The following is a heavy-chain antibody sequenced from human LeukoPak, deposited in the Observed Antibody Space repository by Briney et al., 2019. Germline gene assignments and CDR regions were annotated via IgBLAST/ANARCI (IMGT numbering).Heavy chain of an antibody. J-gene: IGHJ4*02. CDR1: GFTFSSYG. D-gene: IGHD1-26*01. V-gene: IGHV3-23*01. Sequence: PGGSLRLSCAASGFTFSSYGMSWVRQAPGKGLEWVSSISGSGGSTYYADSVKGRFTISRDDSKNTAYLQMNSLKTEDTAGYYCTRGSGATDYWGQGTLVTVSS. CDR2: ISGSGGST. CDR3: TRGSGATDY.